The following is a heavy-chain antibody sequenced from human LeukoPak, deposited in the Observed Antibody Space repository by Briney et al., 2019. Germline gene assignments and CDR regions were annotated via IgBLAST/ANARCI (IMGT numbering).Heavy chain of an antibody. CDR3: ARDLAWGSSEAAALGFRWLDS. CDR2: ISADNGNT. CDR1: GYIFTNYG. J-gene: IGHJ5*01. V-gene: IGHV1-18*01. Sequence: GASVKVSCKASGYIFTNYGFTWVRQAPGQGLEWMGRISADNGNTVYAQKFQGRLTMATDTSTGTAYVELRSLKSGDTAVYYCARDLAWGSSEAAALGFRWLDSWGQGTLVTVSS. D-gene: IGHD2-15*01.